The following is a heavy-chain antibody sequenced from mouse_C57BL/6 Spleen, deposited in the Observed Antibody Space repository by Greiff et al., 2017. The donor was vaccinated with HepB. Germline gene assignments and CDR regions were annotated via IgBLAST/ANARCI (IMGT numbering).Heavy chain of an antibody. V-gene: IGHV1-15*01. CDR3: TRRYYGSPLYYFDY. CDR2: IDPETGGT. J-gene: IGHJ2*01. D-gene: IGHD1-1*01. Sequence: ESGAELVRPGASVTLSCKASGYTFTDYEMHWVKQTPVHGLEWIGAIDPETGGTAYNQKFKGKAILTADKSSSTAYMELRSLTSEDSAVYYCTRRYYGSPLYYFDYWGQGTTLTVSS. CDR1: GYTFTDYE.